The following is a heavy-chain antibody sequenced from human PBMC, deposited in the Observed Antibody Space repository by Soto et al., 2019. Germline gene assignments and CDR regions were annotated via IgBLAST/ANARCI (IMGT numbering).Heavy chain of an antibody. CDR3: AKGFHIKFGTILPPWYFDY. D-gene: IGHD3-16*01. CDR1: GFTFSSYA. CDR2: ISGSDGIT. Sequence: EVQLLESGRGLIQPGGSLRLSCAASGFTFSSYAMSWVRQAPGKGLEWVSSISGSDGITYYGDSVKGRFTISRDNSKNTLYLQMNSLRADDTAVYFCAKGFHIKFGTILPPWYFDYWGQGTLVIVSS. V-gene: IGHV3-23*01. J-gene: IGHJ4*02.